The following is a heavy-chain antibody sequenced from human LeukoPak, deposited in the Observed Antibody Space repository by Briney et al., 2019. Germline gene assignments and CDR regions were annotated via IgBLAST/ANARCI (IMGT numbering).Heavy chain of an antibody. V-gene: IGHV3-48*03. J-gene: IGHJ3*01. D-gene: IGHD2-15*01. Sequence: GGSLRLSCAASGFTFSNYEMNWVRQAPGKGLEWVSYISSSVTTRHYADSVKGRFTISRDNAKNSLYLQMNSLRAEDTAVYYCARERALGGFHDGFGLWGQGTKVTVSS. CDR3: ARERALGGFHDGFGL. CDR2: ISSSVTTR. CDR1: GFTFSNYE.